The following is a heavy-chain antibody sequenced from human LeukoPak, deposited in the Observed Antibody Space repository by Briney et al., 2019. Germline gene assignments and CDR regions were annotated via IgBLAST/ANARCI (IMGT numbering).Heavy chain of an antibody. CDR2: IKQDGSEK. D-gene: IGHD2-15*01. CDR3: ARGCSGGSCYESKFDP. V-gene: IGHV3-7*01. Sequence: GGSLRLSCAASGFTFSSYWMSWVRQAPGKGLEWVANIKQDGSEKYYVDSAKGRFTISRDNAKNSLYLQMNSLRAEDTAVHYCARGCSGGSCYESKFDPWGQGTLVTVSS. CDR1: GFTFSSYW. J-gene: IGHJ5*02.